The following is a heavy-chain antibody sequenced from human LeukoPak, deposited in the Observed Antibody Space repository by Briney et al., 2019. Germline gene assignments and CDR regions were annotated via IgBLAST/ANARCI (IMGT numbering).Heavy chain of an antibody. CDR3: ARGHYYDSSGYYYPRYYYYMDV. D-gene: IGHD3-22*01. Sequence: PGGSLRLSCAASGFTVSSNHMSCVRQAPATGLEWGAVIFSGGSTYYADSVKGRFTISRDNSKNTLYLQMNSLRAEDTAVYYCARGHYYDSSGYYYPRYYYYMDVWGKGTTVTVSS. J-gene: IGHJ6*03. CDR2: IFSGGST. V-gene: IGHV3-53*01. CDR1: GFTVSSNH.